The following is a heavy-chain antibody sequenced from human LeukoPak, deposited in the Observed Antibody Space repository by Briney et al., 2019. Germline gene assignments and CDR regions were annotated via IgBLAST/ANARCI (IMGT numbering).Heavy chain of an antibody. Sequence: SETLSLTCAVYGGSFSGYYWSWIRQPPGKGLEWIGEINHSGSTNYNPSLKSRVTISVDTSKNQFSLKLSSVTAADTAVYYCAREGRVVVVAGTNNWFDPWGQGTLVTVSS. CDR2: INHSGST. CDR3: AREGRVVVVAGTNNWFDP. J-gene: IGHJ5*02. D-gene: IGHD2-15*01. CDR1: GGSFSGYY. V-gene: IGHV4-34*01.